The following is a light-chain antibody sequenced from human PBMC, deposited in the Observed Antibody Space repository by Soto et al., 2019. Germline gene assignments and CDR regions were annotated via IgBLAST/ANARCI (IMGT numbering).Light chain of an antibody. CDR2: HAS. CDR1: QSISNW. V-gene: IGKV1-5*01. J-gene: IGKJ1*01. CDR3: QRYNSYSRP. Sequence: DIQMTQSSSTLPASVGDRVAITCRASQSISNWLAWYQQKPGTAPKVLIYHASNLQSGVPSRFSGSGSGTEFTLTISSLQPDDVATYYCQRYNSYSRPFGQGTKVDIK.